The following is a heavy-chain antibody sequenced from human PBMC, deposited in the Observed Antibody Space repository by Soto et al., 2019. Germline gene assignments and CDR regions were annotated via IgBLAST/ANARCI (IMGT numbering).Heavy chain of an antibody. CDR1: GFTFDDYA. J-gene: IGHJ6*03. Sequence: GGSLRLSCAASGFTFDDYAMHWVRQAPGKGLEWVSGISWNSGSIGYADSVKGRFTISRDNAKNSLYLQMNSLRAEDTALYYCAKDIKAPIFRGEHYYYYYYMDVWGKGTTVTVSS. CDR2: ISWNSGSI. D-gene: IGHD3-10*01. V-gene: IGHV3-9*01. CDR3: AKDIKAPIFRGEHYYYYYYMDV.